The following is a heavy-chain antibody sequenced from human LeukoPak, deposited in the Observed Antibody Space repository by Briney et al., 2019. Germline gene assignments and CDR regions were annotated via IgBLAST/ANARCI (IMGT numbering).Heavy chain of an antibody. D-gene: IGHD6-19*01. CDR2: IYSGANT. Sequence: PGGSLRLSCVASAFTINNEYMSWVRQAPRKGLEWVSVIYSGANTNYADSVKGRFTISRDNSKTTLYLQMTSLRAEDTAVYYCASAKQWLAFDSWGQGTLVTVSS. CDR3: ASAKQWLAFDS. J-gene: IGHJ4*02. CDR1: AFTINNEY. V-gene: IGHV3-66*01.